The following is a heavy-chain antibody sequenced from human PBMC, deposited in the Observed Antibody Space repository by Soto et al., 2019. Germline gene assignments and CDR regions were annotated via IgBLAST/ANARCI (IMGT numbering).Heavy chain of an antibody. Sequence: GGSLRLSCAASGFTFSSYAMSWVRPAPGKGLEWVSAISGSGGSTYYADSVKGRFTISRDNSKNTLYLQMNSLRAEDTAVYYCAKDKRSRVGVAQTFDYWGQGTLVTVSS. D-gene: IGHD1-26*01. J-gene: IGHJ4*02. CDR3: AKDKRSRVGVAQTFDY. CDR1: GFTFSSYA. CDR2: ISGSGGST. V-gene: IGHV3-23*01.